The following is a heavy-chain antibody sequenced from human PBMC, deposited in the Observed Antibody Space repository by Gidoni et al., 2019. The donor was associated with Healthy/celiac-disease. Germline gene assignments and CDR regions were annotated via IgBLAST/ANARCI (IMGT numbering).Heavy chain of an antibody. J-gene: IGHJ4*02. CDR3: ASQYRRPYDFWSGYYPEGY. D-gene: IGHD3-3*01. CDR1: GVTFSSYA. V-gene: IGHV3-30*14. Sequence: VVQPGRSLRRSSAASGVTFSSYAMHWVRQAPGKGLGWVAFISYDGSNKYYADSVQGRFTISRYNSKTTLYLQMNSLRADDTAVYYCASQYRRPYDFWSGYYPEGYWGQGTLVTVSS. CDR2: ISYDGSNK.